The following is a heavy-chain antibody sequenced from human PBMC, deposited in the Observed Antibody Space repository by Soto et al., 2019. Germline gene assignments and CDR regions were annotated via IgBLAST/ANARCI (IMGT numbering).Heavy chain of an antibody. D-gene: IGHD3-22*01. V-gene: IGHV3-30*18. CDR2: ISYDGNNE. Sequence: PGGSLRLSCAASGFTFAGYGMHWVRQAPGKGLEWVAIISYDGNNEYYADSVKGRFTISRDNSKDTLYLQMNSLRPDDTAVYYCAKDRTHFLAPHYYDSSGSIRPSFDSWGQGTLVTVSS. CDR3: AKDRTHFLAPHYYDSSGSIRPSFDS. CDR1: GFTFAGYG. J-gene: IGHJ4*02.